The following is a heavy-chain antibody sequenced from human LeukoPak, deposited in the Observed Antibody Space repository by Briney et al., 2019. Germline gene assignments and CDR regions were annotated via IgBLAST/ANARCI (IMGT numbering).Heavy chain of an antibody. D-gene: IGHD4-23*01. CDR1: GYTFTSYG. V-gene: IGHV1-18*01. CDR2: ISAYNGNT. CDR3: ARDFNWANGGNTGDYNWFDP. J-gene: IGHJ5*02. Sequence: GASVKVSCKASGYTFTSYGISWVRQAPGQGLEWMGWISAYNGNTNYAQKLQGRVTMTTDTSTSTAYMELRSLRSDDTAVYYCARDFNWANGGNTGDYNWFDPWGQGTLVTVSS.